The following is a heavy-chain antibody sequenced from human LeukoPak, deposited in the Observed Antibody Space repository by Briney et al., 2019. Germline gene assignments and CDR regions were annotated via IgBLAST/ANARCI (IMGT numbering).Heavy chain of an antibody. J-gene: IGHJ4*02. D-gene: IGHD1-26*01. CDR3: ARLPYSGSYLAPFDC. CDR2: IYPGDSDT. CDR1: EYSFTSYW. Sequence: GESLKISCKGSEYSFTSYWIGWVRQMPGKGLEWMGIIYPGDSDTRYSPSFQGQVTISADKSISTAYLQWSSLKASDTAMYYCARLPYSGSYLAPFDCWGQGTLVTVSS. V-gene: IGHV5-51*01.